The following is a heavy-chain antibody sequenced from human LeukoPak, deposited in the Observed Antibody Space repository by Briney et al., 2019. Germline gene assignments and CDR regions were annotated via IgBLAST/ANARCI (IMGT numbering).Heavy chain of an antibody. CDR1: GGSISSGGYY. V-gene: IGHV4-31*03. Sequence: TSETLSLTCTVSGGSISSGGYYWSWIRQHPGKGLEWIGYIYYSGSTYYNPSLKSRVTISVDTSKNQFSLKLSSVTAADTAEYYCARDYGDHFDYWGQGTLVTVSS. D-gene: IGHD4-17*01. CDR3: ARDYGDHFDY. J-gene: IGHJ4*02. CDR2: IYYSGST.